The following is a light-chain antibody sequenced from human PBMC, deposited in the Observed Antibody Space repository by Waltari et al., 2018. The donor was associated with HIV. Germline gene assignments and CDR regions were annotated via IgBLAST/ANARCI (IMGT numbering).Light chain of an antibody. CDR1: SIRSDY. CDR2: GKY. V-gene: IGLV3-19*01. CDR3: NSRDSSGNRV. Sequence: SSELTQDPAVSVALGQPVRMTCQGDSIRSDYASWYQQKPGQSHVLVIDGKYNRPAGIPDRFSGSSSGNTASLTITGAQAEDEADYYCNSRDSSGNRVFGGGTKLTVL. J-gene: IGLJ3*02.